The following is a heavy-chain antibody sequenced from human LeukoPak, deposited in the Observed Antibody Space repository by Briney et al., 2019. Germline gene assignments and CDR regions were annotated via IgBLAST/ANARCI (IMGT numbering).Heavy chain of an antibody. J-gene: IGHJ6*03. CDR1: GFTFSSYW. CDR3: ARTAYDFWSGYVYFTYYYYYMDV. Sequence: QPGGSLRLSCAASGFTFSSYWMSWVRQAPGKGLEWVANIKQDGSEKYYVDSVKGRFTISRDNAKNSLYLQMNSLRAEDTAVYYCARTAYDFWSGYVYFTYYYYYMDVWGKGTTVTVSS. D-gene: IGHD3-3*01. V-gene: IGHV3-7*01. CDR2: IKQDGSEK.